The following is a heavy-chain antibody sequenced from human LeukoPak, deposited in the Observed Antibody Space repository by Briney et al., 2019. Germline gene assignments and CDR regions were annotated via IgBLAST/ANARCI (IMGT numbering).Heavy chain of an antibody. Sequence: PGGSLRLSCAASGFTFSSYSMNWVRQAPGKGLEWVSSISSSSSSYIYYADSVKGRFTISRDNAKNSLYLQMNSLRAEDTAVYYCARDFLDIIVVVATFDYWGQGTLVTVSS. V-gene: IGHV3-21*01. CDR2: ISSSSSSYI. CDR1: GFTFSSYS. D-gene: IGHD2-15*01. J-gene: IGHJ4*02. CDR3: ARDFLDIIVVVATFDY.